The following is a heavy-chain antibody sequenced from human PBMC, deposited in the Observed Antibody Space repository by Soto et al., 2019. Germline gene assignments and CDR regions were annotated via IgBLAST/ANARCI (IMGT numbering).Heavy chain of an antibody. CDR3: ARAFSAAGTSLDP. Sequence: SETLSLTCTVSGGSISSYYWSWIRQPPGKGLEWIGYIYYSGSTNYNPSLKSRVTISVDTSKNQFSLKLSSVTAADTAVYYCARAFSAAGTSLDPWGQGTLVTVSS. CDR2: IYYSGST. CDR1: GGSISSYY. V-gene: IGHV4-59*01. J-gene: IGHJ5*02. D-gene: IGHD6-13*01.